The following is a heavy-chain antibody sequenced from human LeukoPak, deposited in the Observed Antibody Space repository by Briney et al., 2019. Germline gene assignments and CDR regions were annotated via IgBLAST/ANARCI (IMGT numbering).Heavy chain of an antibody. CDR1: GYTFTSYG. Sequence: ASVKVSCKASGYTFTSYGISWVRQAPGQGLEWMGGIIPIFGTANYAQKFQGRVTITADESTSTAYMELSSLRSEDTAVYYCARGYYDSSGTAFDIWGQGTMVTVSS. CDR3: ARGYYDSSGTAFDI. CDR2: IIPIFGTA. D-gene: IGHD3-22*01. V-gene: IGHV1-69*13. J-gene: IGHJ3*02.